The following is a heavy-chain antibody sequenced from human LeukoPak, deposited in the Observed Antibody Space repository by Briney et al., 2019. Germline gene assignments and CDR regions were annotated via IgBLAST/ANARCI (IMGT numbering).Heavy chain of an antibody. D-gene: IGHD3-10*01. CDR2: IYHSGST. V-gene: IGHV4-30-2*01. Sequence: PSQTLSLTCAVSGGSISSGGYSWSWIRQPPGKGLEWIGYIYHSGSTYYNPSLKSRVTISVDRSKNQFSLELSSVTAADTAVYYCASGSSLRAFDIWGQGTMVTVSS. CDR3: ASGSSLRAFDI. CDR1: GGSISSGGYS. J-gene: IGHJ3*02.